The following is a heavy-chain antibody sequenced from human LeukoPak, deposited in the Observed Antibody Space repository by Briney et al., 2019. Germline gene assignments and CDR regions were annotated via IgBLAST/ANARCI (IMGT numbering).Heavy chain of an antibody. V-gene: IGHV1-2*02. J-gene: IGHJ4*02. D-gene: IGHD3-10*01. CDR2: INPNSGGT. CDR1: GYTFTSYG. CDR3: AREGREFGPHKLAGFDY. Sequence: ASVRVSCKASGYTFTSYGISWVRQAPGQGLEWMGWINPNSGGTNYAQKFQGRVTMTRDTSITTAYMELNGLRSDDTAVYYCAREGREFGPHKLAGFDYWGQGTLVTVSS.